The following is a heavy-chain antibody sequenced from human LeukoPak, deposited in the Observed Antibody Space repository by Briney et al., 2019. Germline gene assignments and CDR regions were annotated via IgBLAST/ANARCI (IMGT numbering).Heavy chain of an antibody. CDR2: ISSSSSYI. CDR3: ARDAPYYDFWSGYYTHSYYFDY. D-gene: IGHD3-3*01. V-gene: IGHV3-21*01. Sequence: GGSLTLSCAASGFTFSSYGMHWVRQAPGKGLEWVSTISSSSSYIYYADSVKGLFTISRDNAKNSLYLQMNSLRSEDTAVYYCARDAPYYDFWSGYYTHSYYFDYWGQGTLVTVSS. J-gene: IGHJ4*02. CDR1: GFTFSSYG.